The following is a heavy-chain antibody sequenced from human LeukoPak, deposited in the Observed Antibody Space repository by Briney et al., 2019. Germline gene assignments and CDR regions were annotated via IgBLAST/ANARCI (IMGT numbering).Heavy chain of an antibody. J-gene: IGHJ4*02. CDR2: IKPDGGEK. CDR3: ARGDYGDQYYFDY. Sequence: GGSLRLSCAASGFTFSSYWMSWVRQAPGKGLEWVANIKPDGGEKYSVDSVKGRFTISRDNAKNSLFLQMNSLRAEDTAVYYCARGDYGDQYYFDYWGQGTLVTVSS. V-gene: IGHV3-7*03. D-gene: IGHD4-17*01. CDR1: GFTFSSYW.